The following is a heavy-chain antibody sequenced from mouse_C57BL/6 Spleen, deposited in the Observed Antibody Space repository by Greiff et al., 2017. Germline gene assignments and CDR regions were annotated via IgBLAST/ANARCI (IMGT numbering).Heavy chain of an antibody. Sequence: EVKLVESGGGLVQPGGSMKLSCVASGFTFSNYWMNWVRQSPEKGLEWVAQIRLKSDNYATHYAESVKGRFTISRDDSKSSVYLQMNNLRAEDTGIYYCTGEATGFDYWGQGTTLTVSS. J-gene: IGHJ2*01. CDR3: TGEATGFDY. D-gene: IGHD3-2*02. V-gene: IGHV6-3*01. CDR1: GFTFSNYW. CDR2: IRLKSDNYAT.